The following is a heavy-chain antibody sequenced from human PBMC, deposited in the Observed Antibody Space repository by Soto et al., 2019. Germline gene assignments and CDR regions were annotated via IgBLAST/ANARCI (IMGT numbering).Heavy chain of an antibody. Sequence: PGGSLRLSCAASGFTFSSYWMSWVRQAPGKGLEWVANIKQDGSEKYYVDSVKGRSTISRDNAKNSLYLQMNSLRAEDTAVYYCARSLVRYQLLLSTHFDYWGQGTLVTVSS. V-gene: IGHV3-7*01. CDR3: ARSLVRYQLLLSTHFDY. CDR2: IKQDGSEK. D-gene: IGHD2-2*01. CDR1: GFTFSSYW. J-gene: IGHJ4*02.